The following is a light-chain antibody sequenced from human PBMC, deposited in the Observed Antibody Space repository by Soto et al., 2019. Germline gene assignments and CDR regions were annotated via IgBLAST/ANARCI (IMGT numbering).Light chain of an antibody. CDR1: QSVRSN. J-gene: IGKJ1*01. CDR3: QQYNDWPPT. Sequence: EMAMTQSPATLYASPGERATLSCRAIQSVRSNLAWYRQKPGKAPRVVXYGASTRATGIPARFSGSGSGTEFTLSIGSLQSEDFAVYYCQQYNDWPPTCGQGTKVDIK. CDR2: GAS. V-gene: IGKV3-15*01.